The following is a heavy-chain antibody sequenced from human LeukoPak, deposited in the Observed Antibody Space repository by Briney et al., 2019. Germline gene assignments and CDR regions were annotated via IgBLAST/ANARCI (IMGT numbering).Heavy chain of an antibody. CDR2: IYPDDSDT. CDR3: ARTDYYDSSGFDY. J-gene: IGHJ4*02. CDR1: GYSFTSYW. Sequence: GESLKISCKGSGYSFTSYWIAWVRQMPGKGLEWMGIIYPDDSDTRYSPSFQGHVTVSADKSISTAYLQWSSLKASDTAMYYCARTDYYDSSGFDYWGQGTLVTVSS. D-gene: IGHD3-22*01. V-gene: IGHV5-51*01.